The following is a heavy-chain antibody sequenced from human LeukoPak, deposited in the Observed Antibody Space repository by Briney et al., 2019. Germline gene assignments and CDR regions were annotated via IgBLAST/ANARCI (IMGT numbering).Heavy chain of an antibody. CDR1: GFTFSSYS. CDR3: ARGSIAARLAGRGQQLGIDY. CDR2: ISSSSSYI. J-gene: IGHJ4*02. V-gene: IGHV3-21*01. Sequence: PGGSLRLSCAASGFTFSSYSMNWVRQAPGKGLEWVSSISSSSSYIYYADSVKGRFTISRDNAKNSLYLQMNSLRAEDTAVYYCARGSIAARLAGRGQQLGIDYWGQGTLVTVSS. D-gene: IGHD6-6*01.